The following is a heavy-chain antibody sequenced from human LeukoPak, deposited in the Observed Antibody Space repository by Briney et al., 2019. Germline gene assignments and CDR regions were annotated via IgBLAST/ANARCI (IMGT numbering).Heavy chain of an antibody. J-gene: IGHJ5*02. V-gene: IGHV4-61*02. D-gene: IGHD6-19*01. CDR1: GGSISSGSYY. CDR2: IYTSGST. Sequence: SETLSLTCTVSGGSISSGSYYWSWIRQPAGKGLEWIGRIYTSGSTNYNPSLKSRVTISVDTSKNQFSLKLSSVTAADTAVYYCASSRSGWSEFDPWGQGTLVTVSS. CDR3: ASSRSGWSEFDP.